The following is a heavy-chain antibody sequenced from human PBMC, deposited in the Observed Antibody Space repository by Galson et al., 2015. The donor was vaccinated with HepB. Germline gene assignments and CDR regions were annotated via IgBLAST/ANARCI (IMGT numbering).Heavy chain of an antibody. J-gene: IGHJ6*02. CDR1: GFTFDDYT. D-gene: IGHD3-10*01. V-gene: IGHV3-43*01. CDR3: AKDRQTMEGASGGMDV. Sequence: SLRLSCAASGFTFDDYTMHWVRQAPGKGLEWVSLISWDGGSTYYADSVKGRFTISRDNSKNSLYLQMNSLRTEDTALYYCAKDRQTMEGASGGMDVWGQGTTVTVSS. CDR2: ISWDGGST.